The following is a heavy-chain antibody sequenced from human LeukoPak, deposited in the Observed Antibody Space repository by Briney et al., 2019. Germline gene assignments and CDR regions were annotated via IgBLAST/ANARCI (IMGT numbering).Heavy chain of an antibody. CDR2: ISGSGGST. V-gene: IGHV3-23*01. CDR1: GFTFMNYA. Sequence: GGSLRLSCGISGFTFMNYAISWVHQAPGKGLEWLSGISGSGGSTYYADSLKGRFTISRDNSKDTLYVQMNSLRAEDTAVYYCARSYGTYNWFDSWGQGTLVTVSS. D-gene: IGHD1-14*01. J-gene: IGHJ5*01. CDR3: ARSYGTYNWFDS.